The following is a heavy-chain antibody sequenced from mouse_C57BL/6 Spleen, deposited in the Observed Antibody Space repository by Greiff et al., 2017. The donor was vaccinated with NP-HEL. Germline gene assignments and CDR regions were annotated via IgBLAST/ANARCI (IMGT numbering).Heavy chain of an antibody. V-gene: IGHV1-82*01. Sequence: VQLQESGPELVKPGASVKISCKASGYAFSSSWMNWVKQRPGKGLEWIGRIYPGDGDTNYNGKFKGKATLTADKSSSAAYMQLNSLTSEDSEVYFCDRSITTVVADDYDYWGQGTTLTVSS. CDR2: IYPGDGDT. CDR3: DRSITTVVADDYDY. D-gene: IGHD1-1*01. CDR1: GYAFSSSW. J-gene: IGHJ2*01.